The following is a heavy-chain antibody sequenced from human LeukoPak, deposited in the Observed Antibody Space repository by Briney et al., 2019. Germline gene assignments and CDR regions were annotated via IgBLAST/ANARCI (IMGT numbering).Heavy chain of an antibody. D-gene: IGHD6-19*01. V-gene: IGHV3-15*07. CDR2: IKSKTDGGTT. J-gene: IGHJ4*02. CDR1: GFTFSNAW. Sequence: PGGSLRLSYAASGFTFSNAWMNWVRQAPGKGLEWVGRIKSKTDGGTTDYAAPVKGRFTISRDDSKNTLYLQMNSLKTEDTAVYYCTTDGYSSGWLLDYWGQGTLVTVSS. CDR3: TTDGYSSGWLLDY.